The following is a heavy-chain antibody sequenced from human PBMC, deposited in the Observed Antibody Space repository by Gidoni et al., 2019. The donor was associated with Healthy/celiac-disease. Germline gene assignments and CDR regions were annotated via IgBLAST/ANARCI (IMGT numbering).Heavy chain of an antibody. Sequence: QVQLVQSGAEVKKPGSSVKVSCKASGGTFSSYAISWVRQAPGQGLEWMGGIIPIFGTANYAQKFQGRVTITADESTSTAYMELSSLRSEDTAVYYCARDRERITIFGVVKGDAFDIWGQGTMVTVSS. V-gene: IGHV1-69*01. CDR1: GGTFSSYA. J-gene: IGHJ3*02. CDR2: IIPIFGTA. D-gene: IGHD3-3*01. CDR3: ARDRERITIFGVVKGDAFDI.